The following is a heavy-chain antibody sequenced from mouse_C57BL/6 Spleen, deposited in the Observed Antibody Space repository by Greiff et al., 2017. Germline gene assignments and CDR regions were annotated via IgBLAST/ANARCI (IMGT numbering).Heavy chain of an antibody. J-gene: IGHJ2*01. CDR2: IYPGSGST. D-gene: IGHD1-1*01. V-gene: IGHV1-55*01. Sequence: VQLQQPGAELVKPGASVKMSCKASGYTFTSYWITWVKQRPGQGLEWIGDIYPGSGSTNYNEKFKSKATLTVDPSSSTAYMQLSSLTSEDSAVYYCAGDEVATVVAPYYFDYWGQGTTLTVSS. CDR1: GYTFTSYW. CDR3: AGDEVATVVAPYYFDY.